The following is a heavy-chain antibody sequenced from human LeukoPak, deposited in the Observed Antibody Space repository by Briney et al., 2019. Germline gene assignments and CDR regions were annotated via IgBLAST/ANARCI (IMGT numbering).Heavy chain of an antibody. J-gene: IGHJ6*03. CDR2: ISSSSSFI. V-gene: IGHV3-21*01. D-gene: IGHD4-17*01. CDR1: GFTFISYS. Sequence: GGSLRLSCAASGFTFISYSMNWVRQAPGKGLEWVSSISSSSSFIYYADSAKGRFTISRDNANNSLYLQMNSLRAEDTAVYYCASRYGDFPYYMDIWGKGTTVTVSS. CDR3: ASRYGDFPYYMDI.